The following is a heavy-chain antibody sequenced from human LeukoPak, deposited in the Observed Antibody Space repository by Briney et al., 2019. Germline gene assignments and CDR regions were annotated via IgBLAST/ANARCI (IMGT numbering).Heavy chain of an antibody. V-gene: IGHV3-7*03. D-gene: IGHD5-12*01. Sequence: GGSLRLSCAASGFTFGDTWMNWVRQVPGQGLEWVANIKQDGSEKFYVASVKGRFTISRDNSKDTLYLQMNSLRAEDTAVYYCARNENSGWGYFDYWGQGTLVTVSS. CDR2: IKQDGSEK. J-gene: IGHJ4*02. CDR1: GFTFGDTW. CDR3: ARNENSGWGYFDY.